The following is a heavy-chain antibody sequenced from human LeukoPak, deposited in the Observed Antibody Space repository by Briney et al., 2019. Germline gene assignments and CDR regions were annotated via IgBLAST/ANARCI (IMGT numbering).Heavy chain of an antibody. D-gene: IGHD3-9*01. CDR3: ARGDRYDILTGYYFDY. V-gene: IGHV4-30-4*08. Sequence: PSETLSLTCTVSGGSISSGDYYWSWIRQPPGKGLEWIGYIYYSGSTYYNPSLKSRVTISVDTSKNQFSLKLSSVTAADTAVYYCARGDRYDILTGYYFDYWGQGTLVTVSS. CDR1: GGSISSGDYY. J-gene: IGHJ4*02. CDR2: IYYSGST.